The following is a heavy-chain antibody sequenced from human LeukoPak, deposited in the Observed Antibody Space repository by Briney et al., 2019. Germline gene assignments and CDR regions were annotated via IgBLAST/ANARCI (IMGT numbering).Heavy chain of an antibody. Sequence: GGSLRLSCAASGFTFSSYGMHWVRQAPGKGLEWVAVISYDGSNKYYADSVKGRFTISRDNSKNTLYLQMNSLRAEDTAVYYCAKDRRSEVLSNFDYWGQGTLVTVSS. J-gene: IGHJ4*02. V-gene: IGHV3-30*18. CDR3: AKDRRSEVLSNFDY. D-gene: IGHD3-10*01. CDR2: ISYDGSNK. CDR1: GFTFSSYG.